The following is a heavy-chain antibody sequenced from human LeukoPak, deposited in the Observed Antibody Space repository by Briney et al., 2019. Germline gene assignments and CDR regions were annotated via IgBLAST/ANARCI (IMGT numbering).Heavy chain of an antibody. CDR3: ARARNYDYVWGSYRLNWFDP. D-gene: IGHD3-16*02. V-gene: IGHV4-34*01. Sequence: SETLSLTCAVYGGSFSGYYWSWIRQPPGKGLEWIGEINHSGSTNYNPSLKSRVTISVDTSKNQFSLKLSSVTAADTAVYYCARARNYDYVWGSYRLNWFDPWGQGTLVTVSP. CDR1: GGSFSGYY. J-gene: IGHJ5*02. CDR2: INHSGST.